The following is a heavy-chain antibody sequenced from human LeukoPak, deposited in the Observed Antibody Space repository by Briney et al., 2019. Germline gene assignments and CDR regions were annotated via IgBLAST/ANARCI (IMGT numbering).Heavy chain of an antibody. CDR3: ARDGAPWNYYYYYMDV. Sequence: GGSLRLPCAASGFTFDDYGMSWVRQAPGKGLEWVSGINWNGGSTGYADSVKGRFTISRDNAKNSLYLQMNSLRAEDTALYYCARDGAPWNYYYYYMDVWGKGTTVTVSS. J-gene: IGHJ6*03. D-gene: IGHD3-16*01. V-gene: IGHV3-20*04. CDR1: GFTFDDYG. CDR2: INWNGGST.